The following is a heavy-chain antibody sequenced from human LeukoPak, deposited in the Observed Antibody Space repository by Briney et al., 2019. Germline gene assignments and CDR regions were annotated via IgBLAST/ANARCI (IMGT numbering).Heavy chain of an antibody. V-gene: IGHV4-39*01. Sequence: PSETLSLTCTVSGGSISSSSYYWGWIRQPPGKGLEWIGSIYYSGSTYYNPSLKSRVTISVDTSKNQFSLKLSSATAADTAVYYCARLSWGDSSSFAHWGQGTLVTVSS. J-gene: IGHJ4*02. CDR3: ARLSWGDSSSFAH. CDR1: GGSISSSSYY. CDR2: IYYSGST. D-gene: IGHD6-13*01.